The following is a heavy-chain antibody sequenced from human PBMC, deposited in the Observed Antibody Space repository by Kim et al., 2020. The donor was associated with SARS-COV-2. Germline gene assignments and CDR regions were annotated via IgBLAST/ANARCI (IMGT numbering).Heavy chain of an antibody. CDR2: SSSTI. CDR3: ARGGDY. V-gene: IGHV3-48*02. D-gene: IGHD3-16*01. Sequence: SSSTIYYADSVKGRFTISRDNAKNSLYLQMNSLRDEDAAVYYCARGGDYWGQGTLVTVSS. J-gene: IGHJ4*02.